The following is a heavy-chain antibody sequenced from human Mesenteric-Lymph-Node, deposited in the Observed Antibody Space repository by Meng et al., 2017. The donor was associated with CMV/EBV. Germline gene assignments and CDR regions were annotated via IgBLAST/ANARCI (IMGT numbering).Heavy chain of an antibody. CDR3: ASCSSTSCYGY. CDR2: ISSSSSYI. V-gene: IGHV3-21*01. Sequence: GESLKISCAASGFTFSSYSMNWVRQAPGKGLEWVSSISSSSSYIYYADSVKGRFTISRDNAKNSLYLQMNSLRDDDTAVYYCASCSSTSCYGYWGQGTLVTVSS. CDR1: GFTFSSYS. J-gene: IGHJ4*02. D-gene: IGHD2-2*01.